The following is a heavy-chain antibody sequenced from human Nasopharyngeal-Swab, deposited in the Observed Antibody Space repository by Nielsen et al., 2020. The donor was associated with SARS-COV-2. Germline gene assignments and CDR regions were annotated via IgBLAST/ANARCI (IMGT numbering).Heavy chain of an antibody. CDR2: IYTSGST. V-gene: IGHV4-4*07. Sequence: IRQPPGKGLEWIGRIYTSGSTNYNPSLKSRVTMSVYTYKTQFSLKLRFVTAADTAVYYCARGITTLYYYYYMDVWGKGTTVTVSS. D-gene: IGHD3-10*01. CDR3: ARGITTLYYYYYMDV. J-gene: IGHJ6*03.